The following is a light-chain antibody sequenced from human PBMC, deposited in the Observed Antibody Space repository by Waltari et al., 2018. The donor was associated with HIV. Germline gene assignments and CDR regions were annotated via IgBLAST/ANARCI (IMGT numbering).Light chain of an antibody. V-gene: IGLV2-11*01. CDR1: SSDVGGYNP. CDR3: CSYAGSYTLV. CDR2: DVS. Sequence: QSALTQPRSVSGSPGQSVTISCTGTSSDVGGYNPVSWYQQHPGKAPKLMIYDVSKRPSGVPDRFSGSKSGNTASLTISGLQAEDEADYYCCSYAGSYTLVFGGGTKLTVL. J-gene: IGLJ2*01.